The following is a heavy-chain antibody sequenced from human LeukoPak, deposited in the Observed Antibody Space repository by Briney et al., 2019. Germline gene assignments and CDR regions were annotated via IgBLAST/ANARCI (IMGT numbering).Heavy chain of an antibody. Sequence: PGGSLRLSCAASGFTFDDYGMSWVRQAPGKGLEWVSGINWNGGSTGYADSVKGRFTISRDNAKNTLYLQMNSLRAEDTAVYYCAKVGWEWPSYYYYMDVWGKGTTVTVSS. CDR1: GFTFDDYG. CDR3: AKVGWEWPSYYYYMDV. CDR2: INWNGGST. V-gene: IGHV3-20*04. J-gene: IGHJ6*03. D-gene: IGHD3-3*01.